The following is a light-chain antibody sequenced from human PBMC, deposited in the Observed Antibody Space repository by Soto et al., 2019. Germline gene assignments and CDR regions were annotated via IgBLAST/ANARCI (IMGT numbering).Light chain of an antibody. V-gene: IGKV1-39*01. J-gene: IGKJ2*01. CDR3: QQSYRTPRYT. CDR1: QSISSY. CDR2: AAS. Sequence: DIQMTQSPSSLSASVGDRVTITCRASQSISSYLNCYQQKPGKAPKLLIYAASSLQSGVPSSFSGRGSGTDFTLTISSLQPEDFATYYCQQSYRTPRYTFGQGTKLELK.